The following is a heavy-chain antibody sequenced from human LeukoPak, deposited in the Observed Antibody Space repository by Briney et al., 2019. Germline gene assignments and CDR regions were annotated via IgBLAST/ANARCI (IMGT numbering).Heavy chain of an antibody. D-gene: IGHD7-27*01. CDR3: ARDSGAGYYFDY. J-gene: IGHJ4*02. CDR1: GFTFSSYG. Sequence: PGGSLRLSCAASGFTFSSYGMHWVRQAPGKGLEYISVIYSGGITYYADSVKGRFTISRDNSKNTLYLQMTSLRAEDTAVYYCARDSGAGYYFDYWGQGTLVTVSS. CDR2: IYSGGIT. V-gene: IGHV3-66*01.